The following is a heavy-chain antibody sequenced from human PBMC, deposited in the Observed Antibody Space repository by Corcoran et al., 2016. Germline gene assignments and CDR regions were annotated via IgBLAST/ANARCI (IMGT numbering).Heavy chain of an antibody. CDR2: ISTASSYI. CDR3: TGNLPGGLPVAGTSYYHGLDV. CDR1: GFTFSDYR. J-gene: IGHJ6*02. V-gene: IGHV3-21*01. Sequence: EVQLVESGGGLVKPGGSLRLSCAASGFTFSDYRMNWVRQAPGKGLEWVSSISTASSYIYYADSVKARFTISRDNAKNSVYLQMNGMRAEDTAIYYCTGNLPGGLPVAGTSYYHGLDVWGQGTTVTVSS. D-gene: IGHD6-19*01.